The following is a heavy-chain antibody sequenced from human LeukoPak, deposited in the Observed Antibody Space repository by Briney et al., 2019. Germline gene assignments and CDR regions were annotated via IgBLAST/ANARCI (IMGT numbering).Heavy chain of an antibody. J-gene: IGHJ4*02. Sequence: ASVKVSCKASGYTFTSYGISWVRQAPGRGLEWMGWISAYNGNTNYAQKLQGRVTMTTDTSTSTAYMELRSLRSDDTAVYYCARTLSGYSYGYGDYWGQGTLVTVSS. CDR1: GYTFTSYG. CDR3: ARTLSGYSYGYGDY. D-gene: IGHD5-18*01. CDR2: ISAYNGNT. V-gene: IGHV1-18*01.